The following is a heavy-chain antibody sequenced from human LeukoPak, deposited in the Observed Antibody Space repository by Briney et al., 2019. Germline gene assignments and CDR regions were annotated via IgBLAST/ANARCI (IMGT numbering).Heavy chain of an antibody. Sequence: SETLSLTCTVSGDSISRDGYYWGWIRQSPGKGLEWIGSHYYGGVAYYNRPLKSRVGISIDTPKNQFYLRLTSVTAADTALYFCVRQGALLRSIAYWGQGILVTVSS. J-gene: IGHJ4*02. V-gene: IGHV4-39*01. D-gene: IGHD3-3*01. CDR2: HYYGGVA. CDR1: GDSISRDGYY. CDR3: VRQGALLRSIAY.